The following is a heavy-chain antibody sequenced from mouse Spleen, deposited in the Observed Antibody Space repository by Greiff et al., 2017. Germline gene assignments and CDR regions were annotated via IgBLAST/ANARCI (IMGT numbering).Heavy chain of an antibody. CDR3: ARGWEGFDY. CDR1: GYTFTDYW. Sequence: QVQLQQPGAELVMPGASVKMSCKASGYTFTDYWMHWVKQRPGQGLEWIGAIDTSDSYTSYNQKFKGKATLTVDESSSTAYMQLSSLTSEDSAVYYCARGWEGFDYWGQGTTLTVSS. V-gene: IGHV1-69*01. J-gene: IGHJ2*01. D-gene: IGHD2-3*01. CDR2: IDTSDSYT.